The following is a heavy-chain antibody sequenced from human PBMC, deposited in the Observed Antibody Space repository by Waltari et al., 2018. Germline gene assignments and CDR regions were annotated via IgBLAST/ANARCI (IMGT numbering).Heavy chain of an antibody. D-gene: IGHD6-19*01. CDR2: RKQDGSEK. CDR3: ARDMSSGWYMY. J-gene: IGHJ4*02. CDR1: GFTFSSYW. Sequence: EVQLVESGGGLVQPGGSLRLSCAASGFTFSSYWMSWVRQAPGKGLEWVANRKQDGSEKYYGDSVKGRFTISRDNAKNSLYLQMNSLRAEDTAVYYCARDMSSGWYMYWGQGTLVTVSS. V-gene: IGHV3-7*01.